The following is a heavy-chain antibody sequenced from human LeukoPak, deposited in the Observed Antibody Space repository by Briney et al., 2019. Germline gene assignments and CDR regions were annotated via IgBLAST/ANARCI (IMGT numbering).Heavy chain of an antibody. CDR2: IYYSGST. CDR3: ARVIAAARSKIDY. J-gene: IGHJ4*02. CDR1: GGSINNYY. D-gene: IGHD6-13*01. Sequence: SETLSLTCTVSGGSINNYYWGWIRQPPGKGLEWIGSIYYSGSTYYNPSLKSRVTISVDTSKNQFSLKLSSVTAADTAVYYCARVIAAARSKIDYWGQGTLVTVSS. V-gene: IGHV4-39*07.